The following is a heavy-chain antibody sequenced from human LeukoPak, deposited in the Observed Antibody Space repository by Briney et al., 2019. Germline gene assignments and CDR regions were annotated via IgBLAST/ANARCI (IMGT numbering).Heavy chain of an antibody. V-gene: IGHV7-4-1*02. Sequence: GASVKVSCKASGYTFTSYAMNWVRQAPGQGLEWMGWINTNTGNPTYAQGFTGRFVFSLDTSVSTAYLQISSLKAEDTAVYYCARDKKLRYFDWSTGDAFDIWGQGTMVTVSS. J-gene: IGHJ3*02. CDR3: ARDKKLRYFDWSTGDAFDI. CDR1: GYTFTSYA. CDR2: INTNTGNP. D-gene: IGHD3-9*01.